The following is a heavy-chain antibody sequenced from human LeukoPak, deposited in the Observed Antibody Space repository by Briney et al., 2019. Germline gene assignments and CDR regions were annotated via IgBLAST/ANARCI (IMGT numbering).Heavy chain of an antibody. CDR1: GFTFSSYG. Sequence: GGSLRLSCAASGFTFSSYGMHWVRQAPGKGLEWVAVIWYDGSNKYYADSVKGRFTISRDNSKNTLYLQMNSLRAEDTAVYYCARAGVTIVRGVFDYWGQGTLVTVSS. CDR3: ARAGVTIVRGVFDY. CDR2: IWYDGSNK. V-gene: IGHV3-33*01. J-gene: IGHJ4*02. D-gene: IGHD3-10*01.